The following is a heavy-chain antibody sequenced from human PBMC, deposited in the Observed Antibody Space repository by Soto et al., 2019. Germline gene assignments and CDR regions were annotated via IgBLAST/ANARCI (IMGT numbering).Heavy chain of an antibody. CDR3: ARGERFLEWLLYRWYYYYGMDV. CDR2: TYYRSKWYN. V-gene: IGHV6-1*01. D-gene: IGHD3-3*01. J-gene: IGHJ6*02. CDR1: GDSVSSNSAA. Sequence: PSQTLSLTCAISGDSVSSNSAAWNWIRQSPSRGLEWLGRTYYRSKWYNDYAVSVKSRITINPDTSKNQFSLRLNSVTPEDTAVYYCARGERFLEWLLYRWYYYYGMDVWGQGTTVTVSS.